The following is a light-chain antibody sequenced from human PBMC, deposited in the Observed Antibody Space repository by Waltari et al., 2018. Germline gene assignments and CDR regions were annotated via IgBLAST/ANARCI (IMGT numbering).Light chain of an antibody. CDR1: QSLTKKY. CDR2: GAS. CDR3: QQYGSSVMYT. J-gene: IGKJ2*01. V-gene: IGKV3-20*01. Sequence: EIVLTQSPGTLSLSPGERATLSCRASQSLTKKYLAWYQQKPGQAPRLHIYGASSRAAGIPDRFSGSGSGTDFTLTISRLEPEDFALYYCQQYGSSVMYTFGQGTKVEIK.